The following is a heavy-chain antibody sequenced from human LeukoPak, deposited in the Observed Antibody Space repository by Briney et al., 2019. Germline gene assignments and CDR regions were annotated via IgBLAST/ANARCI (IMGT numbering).Heavy chain of an antibody. Sequence: AGGSLRLSCAASGFTFADHALHWVRQAPGKGLEWVSGISWNSGSIGYADSVKGRFTISRDNAKNSLYLLMNSLRAEDTALYYCAKGHTSTWKARIDYWGQGALVTVSS. CDR3: AKGHTSTWKARIDY. D-gene: IGHD6-13*01. CDR1: GFTFADHA. V-gene: IGHV3-9*01. CDR2: ISWNSGSI. J-gene: IGHJ4*02.